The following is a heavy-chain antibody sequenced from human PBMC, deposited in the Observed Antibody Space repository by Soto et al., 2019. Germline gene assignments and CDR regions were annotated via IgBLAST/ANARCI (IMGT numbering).Heavy chain of an antibody. Sequence: QVQLVESGGGVVQPGRSLRLSCAASGFTFSSYAMHWVRQAPGKGLEWVAVISYDGSNKYYADSVKGRFTISRDNSKNTLYLQMNSLRAEDKAVYYCANGGAYWGQGTLVTVSS. CDR2: ISYDGSNK. V-gene: IGHV3-30-3*01. D-gene: IGHD3-10*01. CDR3: ANGGAY. J-gene: IGHJ4*02. CDR1: GFTFSSYA.